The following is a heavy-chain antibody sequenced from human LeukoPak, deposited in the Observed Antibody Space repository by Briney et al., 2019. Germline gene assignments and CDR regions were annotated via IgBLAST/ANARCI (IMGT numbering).Heavy chain of an antibody. CDR1: GFTFSTYA. D-gene: IGHD1-14*01. Sequence: GGSLRLSCVASGFTFSTYAMSWVRQAPGKGLEWVSTTTGSGGDTYYADSVKGRFTLYRDNSKNTLYLQMNSLRAEDSAVYYCAKGYSHFDYWGQGTLVTVSS. CDR3: AKGYSHFDY. CDR2: TTGSGGDT. V-gene: IGHV3-23*01. J-gene: IGHJ4*02.